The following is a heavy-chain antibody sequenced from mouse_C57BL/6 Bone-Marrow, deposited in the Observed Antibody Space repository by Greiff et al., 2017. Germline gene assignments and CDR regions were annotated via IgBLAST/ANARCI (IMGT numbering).Heavy chain of an antibody. CDR2: ISSGGSYT. V-gene: IGHV5-6*02. J-gene: IGHJ3*01. Sequence: EVMLVESGGDLVKPGGSLKLSCAASGFTFSSYGMSWVRQTPDKRLEWVATISSGGSYTYYPDSVKGRFTISRDHAKNTLYLQMSSLKSEDTAKYYCARRGFSWFAYWGQGTLVTVSA. CDR1: GFTFSSYG. CDR3: ARRGFSWFAY.